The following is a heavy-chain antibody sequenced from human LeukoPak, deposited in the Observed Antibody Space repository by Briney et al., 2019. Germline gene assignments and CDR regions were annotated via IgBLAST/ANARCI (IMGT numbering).Heavy chain of an antibody. V-gene: IGHV4-59*12. Sequence: SETLSLTCTVSGGIIGSYYWSWIRQPPGKGLEWIAYIYNTDYTKYNPSLKSRVTISVDSSRNQFSLKLSSVTAADTAVYYCARPSGYSYGYFFYWGQGTLVTVSS. CDR2: IYNTDYT. CDR1: GGIIGSYY. J-gene: IGHJ4*02. CDR3: ARPSGYSYGYFFY. D-gene: IGHD5-18*01.